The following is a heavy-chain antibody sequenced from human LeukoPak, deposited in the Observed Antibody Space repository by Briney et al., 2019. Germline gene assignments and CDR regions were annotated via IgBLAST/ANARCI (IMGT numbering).Heavy chain of an antibody. CDR2: IYYSGST. V-gene: IGHV4-30-4*01. J-gene: IGHJ4*02. Sequence: SETLSLTCTVSGGSLSSGDYYWSWIRQPPGKGLEWIGYIYYSGSTYYNPSLKSRVTISVDTSKNQFSLKLSSVTAADTAVYYCARVNTMIVLFDYWGQGTLVTVSS. D-gene: IGHD3-22*01. CDR1: GGSLSSGDYY. CDR3: ARVNTMIVLFDY.